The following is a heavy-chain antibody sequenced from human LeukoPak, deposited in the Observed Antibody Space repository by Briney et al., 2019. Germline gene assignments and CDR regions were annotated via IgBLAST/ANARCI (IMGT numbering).Heavy chain of an antibody. CDR2: ISGSGGST. D-gene: IGHD5-18*01. Sequence: TGGSLRLSCAASGFTFSSYAMSWVRQAPGKGLEWVSGISGSGGSTVYADSVKGRFTISRDNSKNTLYLQMNSLRAEDTAVYYCAKGTSGYSYALSDYWGQGTLVTVSS. V-gene: IGHV3-23*01. CDR1: GFTFSSYA. J-gene: IGHJ4*02. CDR3: AKGTSGYSYALSDY.